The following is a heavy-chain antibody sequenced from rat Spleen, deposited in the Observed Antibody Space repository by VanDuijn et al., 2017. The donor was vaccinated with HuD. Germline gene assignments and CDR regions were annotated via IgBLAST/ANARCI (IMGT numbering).Heavy chain of an antibody. D-gene: IGHD1-3*01. V-gene: IGHV5-7*01. Sequence: EVQLVESGGGLVQPGRSLKLSCAASGFTFSDYNMAWVRQAPKKGLEWVATISYDGSSTYYLDSVKGRFTISRDNAKSTLYLQMDSLRSEDTATYYCARLTYGSPYVMDAWGQGASVTVSS. CDR3: ARLTYGSPYVMDA. CDR2: ISYDGSST. CDR1: GFTFSDYN. J-gene: IGHJ4*01.